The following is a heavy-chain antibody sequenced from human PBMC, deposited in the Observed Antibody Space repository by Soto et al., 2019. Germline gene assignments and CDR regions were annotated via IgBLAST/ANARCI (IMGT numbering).Heavy chain of an antibody. CDR2: INSDGTGT. Sequence: EVQLVESGGGLVQPGGSLRLSCAASRFTFSTYWMHWVRQAPGKGLVWVSRINSDGTGTSYADSVKGRITISRDNAKNTLYLQMNSLRAEDTAVYYCAKDFLSIAAPQNPLGMDVWGQGTTVTVSS. J-gene: IGHJ6*02. V-gene: IGHV3-74*01. CDR1: RFTFSTYW. CDR3: AKDFLSIAAPQNPLGMDV. D-gene: IGHD6-6*01.